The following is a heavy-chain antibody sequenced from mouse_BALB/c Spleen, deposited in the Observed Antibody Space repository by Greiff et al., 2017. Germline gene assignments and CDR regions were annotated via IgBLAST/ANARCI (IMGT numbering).Heavy chain of an antibody. J-gene: IGHJ2*01. D-gene: IGHD4-1*01. V-gene: IGHV5-9-4*01. Sequence: EVKLVESGGGLVKPGGSLKLSCAASGFTFSSYAMSWVRQSPEKRLEWVAEISSGGSYTYYPDTVTGRFTISRDNAKNTLYLEMSSLRSEDTAMYYCARDRTGGGGYYFDYWGQGTTLTVSS. CDR3: ARDRTGGGGYYFDY. CDR1: GFTFSSYA. CDR2: ISSGGSYT.